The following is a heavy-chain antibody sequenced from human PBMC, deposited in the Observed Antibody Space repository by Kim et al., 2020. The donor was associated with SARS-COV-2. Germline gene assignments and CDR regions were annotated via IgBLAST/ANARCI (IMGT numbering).Heavy chain of an antibody. J-gene: IGHJ4*02. D-gene: IGHD6-19*01. Sequence: GESLKISCKGSGYSFASYWISWVRQMPGKGLEWMGRIDPSDSYTNYRPSFQGHVTISADKSISTAYLQWSSLKASDTAMYYCARHTPNSNGWQDDYWGQGTLVTVSS. CDR1: GYSFASYW. CDR3: ARHTPNSNGWQDDY. CDR2: IDPSDSYT. V-gene: IGHV5-10-1*01.